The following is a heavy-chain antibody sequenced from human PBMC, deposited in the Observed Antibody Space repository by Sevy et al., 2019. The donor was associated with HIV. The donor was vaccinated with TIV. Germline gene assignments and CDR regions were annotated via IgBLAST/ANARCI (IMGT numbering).Heavy chain of an antibody. J-gene: IGHJ4*02. Sequence: GGYLRLSCSASGFPFNKEWMSWVRQAPGKGLEWVVRIKSKKDGGATDYAAPANGRFTISRDDSKNTLYLQMNSLKIEDTGFYYCSSQGERYWGLGTLVTVSS. V-gene: IGHV3-15*01. CDR1: GFPFNKEW. D-gene: IGHD3-16*01. CDR3: SSQGERY. CDR2: IKSKKDGGAT.